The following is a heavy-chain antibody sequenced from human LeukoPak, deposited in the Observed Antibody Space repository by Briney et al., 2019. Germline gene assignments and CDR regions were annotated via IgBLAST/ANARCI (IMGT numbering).Heavy chain of an antibody. CDR1: GFTFSSYE. V-gene: IGHV3-48*03. J-gene: IGHJ4*02. Sequence: GGSLRLSCAASGFTFSSYEMNWVRQAPGKGLEWVSYISSSGSTIYYADSVKGRFTISRDNSKNTVYLQMNSLRAEDTAIYYCANDLGWIQLNLGRGQGTLVTVSS. CDR3: ANDLGWIQLNLG. D-gene: IGHD5-18*01. CDR2: ISSSGSTI.